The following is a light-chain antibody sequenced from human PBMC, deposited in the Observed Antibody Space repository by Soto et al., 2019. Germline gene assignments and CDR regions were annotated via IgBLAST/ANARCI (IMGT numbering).Light chain of an antibody. V-gene: IGKV1-27*01. CDR2: AAS. J-gene: IGKJ1*01. Sequence: DIRMTQSPSSLSASVGDRVTITCRASQGISNYLAWYQQKPGKVPELLVYAASTLQSGVPSRFSCSGSGTDFTLIISILQPEDVASYYCHKDNSAPCTFSQRTKVDIK. CDR3: HKDNSAPCT. CDR1: QGISNY.